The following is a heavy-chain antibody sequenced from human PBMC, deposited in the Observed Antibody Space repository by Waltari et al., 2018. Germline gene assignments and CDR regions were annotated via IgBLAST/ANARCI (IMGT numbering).Heavy chain of an antibody. CDR1: GFTFRSYR. D-gene: IGHD6-19*01. J-gene: IGHJ4*02. V-gene: IGHV3-48*01. CDR3: ARGSSGPVVY. CDR2: ISSSSSTI. Sequence: EVQLVESGGGLVQPGGSLRLSCAASGFTFRSYRMNWVRQAPGKGLEWVSYISSSSSTIYYADSVKGRFTISRDNAKNSLYLQMNSLRAEDTAVYYCARGSSGPVVYWGQGTLVTVSS.